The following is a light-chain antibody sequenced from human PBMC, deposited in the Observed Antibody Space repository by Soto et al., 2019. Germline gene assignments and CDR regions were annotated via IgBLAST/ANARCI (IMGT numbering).Light chain of an antibody. V-gene: IGKV1-39*01. Sequence: DIQMTQSPPSLSASLGDSVTITCRASEPITDFLNWYQLKPGKAPRLLIYSASNVQPGVPSRFSGSGYGTDFTLTLSGLQHEDSATYYWQQTVSPFVTFGAGTKVEV. CDR3: QQTVSPFVT. J-gene: IGKJ4*01. CDR2: SAS. CDR1: EPITDF.